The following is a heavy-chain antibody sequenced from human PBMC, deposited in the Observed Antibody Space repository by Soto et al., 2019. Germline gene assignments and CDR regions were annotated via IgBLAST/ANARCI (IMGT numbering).Heavy chain of an antibody. CDR3: AKGQSSGWYGVDY. Sequence: LRLSCAASGFTFTNFGMHWVRQSPGKGLERVATISYDGTNKYHADSVKGRFTISRDNSKNTLYLEMNSLRADDTAVYYCAKGQSSGWYGVDYWGQGALVTVSS. CDR2: ISYDGTNK. V-gene: IGHV3-30*18. D-gene: IGHD6-19*01. J-gene: IGHJ4*02. CDR1: GFTFTNFG.